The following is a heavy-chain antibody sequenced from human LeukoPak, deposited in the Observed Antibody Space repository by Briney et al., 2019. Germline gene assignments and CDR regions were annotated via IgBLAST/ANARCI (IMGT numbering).Heavy chain of an antibody. CDR3: AKGVEMATITYFDY. J-gene: IGHJ4*02. Sequence: PGRSLRLSCAASGFTFDDYAMHWVRQAPGKGLEWVSGISWNSGSIGYADSVKCRFTISRDNAKSSLYLQMNSLRAEDMALYCCAKGVEMATITYFDYWGQGTLVTVSS. CDR2: ISWNSGSI. V-gene: IGHV3-9*03. D-gene: IGHD5-24*01. CDR1: GFTFDDYA.